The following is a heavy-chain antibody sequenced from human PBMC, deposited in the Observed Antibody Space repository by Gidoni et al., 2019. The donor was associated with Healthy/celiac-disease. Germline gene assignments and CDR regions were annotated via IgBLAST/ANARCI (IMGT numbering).Heavy chain of an antibody. J-gene: IGHJ3*02. Sequence: EVQLVESGGGLVQPGGSLRLSCAASGFPFSSYSMNWVRQAPGTGLEWVSYISSSSSTIYYADSVKGRFTISRDNAKNSLYLQMNSLRDEDTAVYYCARGFDCGGDCYSVGAFDIWGQGTMVTVSS. CDR1: GFPFSSYS. CDR2: ISSSSSTI. V-gene: IGHV3-48*02. D-gene: IGHD2-21*02. CDR3: ARGFDCGGDCYSVGAFDI.